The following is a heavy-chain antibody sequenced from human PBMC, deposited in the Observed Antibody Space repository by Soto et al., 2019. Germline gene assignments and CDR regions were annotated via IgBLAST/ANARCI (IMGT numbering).Heavy chain of an antibody. J-gene: IGHJ4*02. CDR3: EKELRSYDSSGARAY. CDR1: GFTFSSYA. CDR2: ISGSGGST. Sequence: GESLRLAYAASGFTFSSYAMSWVRQAPGKGVEWVSAISGSGGSTYYADSVKGRFTISRDNSKNTLYLQMNSLSAEDTAVYYCEKELRSYDSSGARAYWGQGTLVAVSS. V-gene: IGHV3-23*01. D-gene: IGHD3-22*01.